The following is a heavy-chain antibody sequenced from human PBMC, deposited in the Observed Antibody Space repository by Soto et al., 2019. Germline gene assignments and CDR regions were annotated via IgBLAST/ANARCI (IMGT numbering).Heavy chain of an antibody. D-gene: IGHD1-7*01. V-gene: IGHV4-31*03. CDR2: IYYSGST. CDR1: GGSISSGGYY. CDR3: AGTLGITGTTFDY. J-gene: IGHJ4*02. Sequence: PSETLSLTCTVSGGSISSGGYYWSWIRQHPGKGLEWIGYIYYSGSTYYNPSLKSRVTISVDTSKNQFSLKLSSVTAADTAVYYCAGTLGITGTTFDYWGQGTLVTVSS.